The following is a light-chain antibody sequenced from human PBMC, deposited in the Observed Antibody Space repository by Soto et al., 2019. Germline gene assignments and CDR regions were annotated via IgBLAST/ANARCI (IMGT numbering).Light chain of an antibody. CDR2: KAS. CDR1: QTISSW. V-gene: IGKV1-5*03. Sequence: DIQMTQSPSTLSVSVGDRVTITCRASQTISSWLAWYQQKPGKAPKLLIYKASTLKSGVPSRFSRSGSGSEFTLTISSLQPDDFATYYCQHYNSYSEAFGQGTKVELK. J-gene: IGKJ1*01. CDR3: QHYNSYSEA.